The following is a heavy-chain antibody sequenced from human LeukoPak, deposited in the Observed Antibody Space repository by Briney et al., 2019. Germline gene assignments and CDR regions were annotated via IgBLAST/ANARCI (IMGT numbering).Heavy chain of an antibody. J-gene: IGHJ4*02. CDR2: IGSAGLTL. V-gene: IGHV3-48*04. CDR1: GFTFSSYW. D-gene: IGHD3-16*01. CDR3: VRQSNYGYDY. Sequence: GGSLRLSCAASGFTFSSYWMHWVRQAPGKGLEWVSYIGSAGLTLFYTDSVKGRFTISRDNAGNSLYLQMDSLRAEDTAVYYCVRQSNYGYDYWGQGTLVTVSS.